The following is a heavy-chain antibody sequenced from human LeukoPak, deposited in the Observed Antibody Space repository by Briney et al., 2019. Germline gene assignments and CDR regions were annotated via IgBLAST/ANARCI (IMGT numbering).Heavy chain of an antibody. CDR2: IIPIFGTA. J-gene: IGHJ6*02. CDR3: AREIAAARRGVYYGMDV. V-gene: IGHV1-69*05. CDR1: GGTFSSYA. Sequence: SVKVSCKASGGTFSSYAISWVRQAPGQGLEWMGGIIPIFGTANYAQKFQGRVTITTDESTSTAYMELSSLRSEDTAVYYCAREIAAARRGVYYGMDVWGQGTTVTVSS. D-gene: IGHD6-13*01.